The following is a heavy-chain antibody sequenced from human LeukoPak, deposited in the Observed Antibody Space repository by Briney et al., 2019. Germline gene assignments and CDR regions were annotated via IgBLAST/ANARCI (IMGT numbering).Heavy chain of an antibody. CDR3: ARVAGSGWPYYYYYYMDV. CDR1: GFTFRNYW. V-gene: IGHV3-7*01. Sequence: GGSLRLSCGASGFTFRNYWMSWVRQAPGKGREWVANIKQDGSEKYYVDSVKGRFTISGDNAKNSLYLQMNSLRAEDTAVYHCARVAGSGWPYYYYYYMDVGGKGTTVTVSS. D-gene: IGHD6-19*01. J-gene: IGHJ6*03. CDR2: IKQDGSEK.